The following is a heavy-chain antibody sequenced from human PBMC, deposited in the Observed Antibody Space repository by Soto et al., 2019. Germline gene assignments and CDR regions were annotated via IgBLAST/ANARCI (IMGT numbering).Heavy chain of an antibody. CDR2: ISNDGGST. D-gene: IGHD2-2*01. J-gene: IGHJ4*02. V-gene: IGHV3-64*01. CDR3: ARSGCSSISCYDY. Sequence: GGSLRLSCAASGFTFSSYAMHWVRQAPGKGLEYVSAISNDGGSTYYANSVKGRFTVSRDNSKNTLFLEMGSLRAEDMAVYYCARSGCSSISCYDYWGQGTLVTVS. CDR1: GFTFSSYA.